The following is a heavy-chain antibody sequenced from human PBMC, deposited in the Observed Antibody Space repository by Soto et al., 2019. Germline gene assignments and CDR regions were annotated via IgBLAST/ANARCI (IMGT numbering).Heavy chain of an antibody. V-gene: IGHV3-66*01. CDR3: ARDGYDSSGYYPEYFQH. CDR2: IYSGGST. J-gene: IGHJ1*01. D-gene: IGHD3-22*01. Sequence: EVQLVESGGGLVQPGGSLRLSCAASGFTVSSNYMSWVRQAPGKGLEWDSVIYSGGSTYYADSVKARFTISRDNSKNTLYLQMNSLRAEDTAVYYCARDGYDSSGYYPEYFQHWGQGTLVTVSS. CDR1: GFTVSSNY.